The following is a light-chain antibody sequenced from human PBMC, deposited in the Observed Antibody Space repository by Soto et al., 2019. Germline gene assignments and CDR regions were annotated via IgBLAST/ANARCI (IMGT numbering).Light chain of an antibody. J-gene: IGKJ1*01. CDR3: QQYDSSGT. CDR1: QSVSSSY. Sequence: EVVLTQSTGTLSLSPGERATLSCMASQSVSSSYLAWYQQKPGQAPRLLIYGASSRATGIPGRFSGSGSGTDFTLTISRLEPEDFAVYYCQQYDSSGTFGQGTKVDIK. CDR2: GAS. V-gene: IGKV3-20*01.